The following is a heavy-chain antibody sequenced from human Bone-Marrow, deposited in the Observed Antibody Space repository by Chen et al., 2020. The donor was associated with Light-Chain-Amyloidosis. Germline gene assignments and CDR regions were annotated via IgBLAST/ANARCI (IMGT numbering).Heavy chain of an antibody. CDR1: GFTFSSYD. V-gene: IGHV3-30*02. CDR2: IRYYGSNK. J-gene: IGHJ4*01. Sequence: VQLLESGGGLVQPGGSLRLSCAASGFTFSSYDMSWVRQAPGKGLEWVAFIRYYGSNKYCADSVKGRFTISRDNSKNTLYLQMNSLGAEDTAVYYCAKEPSRHMVRGAPELDYWGHGTLVTVSS. D-gene: IGHD3-10*01. CDR3: AKEPSRHMVRGAPELDY.